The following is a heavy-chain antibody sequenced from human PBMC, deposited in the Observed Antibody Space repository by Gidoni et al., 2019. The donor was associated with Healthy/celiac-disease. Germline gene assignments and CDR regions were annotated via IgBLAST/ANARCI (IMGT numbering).Heavy chain of an antibody. CDR1: GFTFSDYY. CDR3: ARDDTMVLGFFDY. V-gene: IGHV3-11*05. Sequence: QGQLVESAGGLDKPGWSLRLSCTASGFTFSDYYLSWIRQAPGKGLEWVSYISSSSSYTNYADAVKCRFTISSDNATNSLYLQMNSLRAEDTAVYYRARDDTMVLGFFDYWGQGTLVTVSS. J-gene: IGHJ4*02. D-gene: IGHD3-10*01. CDR2: ISSSSSYT.